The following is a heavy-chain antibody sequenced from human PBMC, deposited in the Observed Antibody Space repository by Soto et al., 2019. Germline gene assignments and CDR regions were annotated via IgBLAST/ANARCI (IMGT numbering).Heavy chain of an antibody. D-gene: IGHD5-12*01. Sequence: QVQLVESGGGVVQPGRSLRLSCAASGFTFSSYGMHWVRQAPGKGLEWVAVISYDGSNKYYADSVKGRFTISRDNSKNTLYLQMNSLRAEDTAVYYCAKATGGGWLQFPHAFDIWGQGTMVTVSS. J-gene: IGHJ3*02. CDR1: GFTFSSYG. V-gene: IGHV3-30*18. CDR2: ISYDGSNK. CDR3: AKATGGGWLQFPHAFDI.